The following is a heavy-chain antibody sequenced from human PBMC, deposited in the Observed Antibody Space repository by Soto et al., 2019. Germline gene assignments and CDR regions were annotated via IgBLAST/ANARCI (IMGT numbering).Heavy chain of an antibody. CDR2: IDWDDDK. D-gene: IGHD6-6*01. V-gene: IGHV2-70*01. CDR3: ARGYSSASSFDY. Sequence: VNPTQTLRLTCTFSGFSLSTSGMCVSCIRQPPGKALDWLALIDWDDDKYYSTSLKTRLTISKDTSKNQVVLTMTNMDPVDTATYYCARGYSSASSFDYWGQGTPVTVSS. CDR1: GFSLSTSGMC. J-gene: IGHJ4*02.